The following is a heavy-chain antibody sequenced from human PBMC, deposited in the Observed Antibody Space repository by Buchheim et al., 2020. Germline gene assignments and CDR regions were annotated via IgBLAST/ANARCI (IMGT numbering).Heavy chain of an antibody. D-gene: IGHD1-26*01. CDR1: GYTFTGYY. J-gene: IGHJ4*02. CDR3: ARSWELLAHIDY. V-gene: IGHV1-46*03. Sequence: QVQLVQSGAEVKKPGASVKVSCKASGYTFTGYYMHWVRQATGQGLEGMGIINPSGGSTSYAQRFQGRVKVTRETSTSTGYMELSSLRSEDTAVYYCARSWELLAHIDYWGQGTL. CDR2: INPSGGST.